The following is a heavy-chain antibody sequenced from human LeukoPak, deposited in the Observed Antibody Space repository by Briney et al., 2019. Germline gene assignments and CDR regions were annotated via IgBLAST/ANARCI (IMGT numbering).Heavy chain of an antibody. CDR2: MNPKSGNT. CDR3: ARILGYYYDSSGSYFDY. V-gene: IGHV1-8*03. Sequence: ASVKVSCKASGYTFTSYDINWVRQATGQGLEWMGWMNPKSGNTGYAHKFQGRVTITRNTSISTGYMELSSLRSDDTAVYYCARILGYYYDSSGSYFDYWGQGTLVTVSS. D-gene: IGHD3-22*01. CDR1: GYTFTSYD. J-gene: IGHJ4*02.